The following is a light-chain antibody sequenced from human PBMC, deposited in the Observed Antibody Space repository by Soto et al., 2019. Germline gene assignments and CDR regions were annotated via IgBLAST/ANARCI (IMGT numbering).Light chain of an antibody. Sequence: EIVLTQSPGTLSLSPEERATLSCRASQSVSSSHLAWYQQKPGQAPRLLIYGASSRATGIPDRFSGSGSGTDFTLTISRLEPEDFAVYYCQQYGDSPRTFGQGTKVDIK. CDR1: QSVSSSH. CDR2: GAS. V-gene: IGKV3-20*01. CDR3: QQYGDSPRT. J-gene: IGKJ1*01.